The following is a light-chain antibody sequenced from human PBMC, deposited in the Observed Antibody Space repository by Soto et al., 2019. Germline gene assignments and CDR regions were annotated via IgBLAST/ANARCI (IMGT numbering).Light chain of an antibody. V-gene: IGKV1-39*01. CDR3: QQSYSTTWT. Sequence: DIQMTQSPSSLSASVRDRVTITCRASQGISTYLNCYQQKPGKAPKLLIYAASSLQSGVPSRFSGSGSETDFTLTISSLQPEDFATYSCQQSYSTTWTFGQGTKV. CDR2: AAS. J-gene: IGKJ1*01. CDR1: QGISTY.